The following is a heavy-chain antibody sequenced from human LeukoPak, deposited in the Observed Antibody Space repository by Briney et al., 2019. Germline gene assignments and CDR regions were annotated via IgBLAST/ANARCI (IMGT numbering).Heavy chain of an antibody. CDR1: GVTFSSNW. CDR2: INSDGSRT. Sequence: GGSLRLSCAASGVTFSSNWMHWVRQAPGKGLVWVSRINSDGSRTSYADSVMGRFIISRDNAKNTVYLQMNSLRAEDTAVYYCASSQWEPLDHWGQGTLVTVSS. J-gene: IGHJ4*02. CDR3: ASSQWEPLDH. D-gene: IGHD1-26*01. V-gene: IGHV3-74*01.